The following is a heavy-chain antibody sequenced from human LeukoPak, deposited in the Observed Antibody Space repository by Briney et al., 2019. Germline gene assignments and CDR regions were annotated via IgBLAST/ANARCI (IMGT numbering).Heavy chain of an antibody. Sequence: SETLSLTCAVYGGSFSGYYWSWIRQPPGKGLEWIGEINHSGSTNYNPSLKSRVTISVDTSKNQFSLKLSSVSAADTAVYYCARERRRRIVVVITHTGAFDIWGQGTMVTVSS. V-gene: IGHV4-34*01. CDR1: GGSFSGYY. D-gene: IGHD3-22*01. CDR3: ARERRRRIVVVITHTGAFDI. CDR2: INHSGST. J-gene: IGHJ3*02.